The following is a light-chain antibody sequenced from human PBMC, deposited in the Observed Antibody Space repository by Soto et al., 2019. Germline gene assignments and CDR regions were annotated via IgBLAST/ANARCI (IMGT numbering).Light chain of an antibody. CDR2: GAS. V-gene: IGKV3-15*01. CDR1: QTINNN. Sequence: EIVLTQSPGTLSLSPGERATLSCRASQTINNNVAWYQQKPGQAPRLLIYGASTRATGIPARFSGSASGTEFTLTISGLQSEDFAVYYCQQYKNWPPITFGQGTRLEI. J-gene: IGKJ5*01. CDR3: QQYKNWPPIT.